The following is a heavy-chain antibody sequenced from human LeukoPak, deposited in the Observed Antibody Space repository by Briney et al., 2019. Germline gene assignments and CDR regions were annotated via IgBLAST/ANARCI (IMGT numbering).Heavy chain of an antibody. CDR1: GGTFSSYA. CDR2: IIPILGIA. D-gene: IGHD5-12*01. CDR3: ARVEDSGYDYWFDP. Sequence: ASVKVSCKASGGTFSSYAISWVRQAPGQGLEWMGRIIPILGIANYAQKFQGRVTITADKSTSTAYMELSSLRSGDTAVYYCARVEDSGYDYWFDPWGQGTPVTVSS. V-gene: IGHV1-69*04. J-gene: IGHJ5*02.